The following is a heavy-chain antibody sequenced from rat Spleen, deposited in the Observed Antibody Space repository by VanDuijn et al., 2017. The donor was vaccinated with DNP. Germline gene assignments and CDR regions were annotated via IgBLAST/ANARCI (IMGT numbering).Heavy chain of an antibody. CDR2: ITNSGGTT. CDR1: GFTFSNYG. J-gene: IGHJ2*01. CDR3: TTDRVYRDGDTHLFDY. Sequence: EVQLVESGGGLVQPGRSLKLSCAASGFTFSNYGMAWVRQAPTKGLEWVASITNSGGTTYYRDSVKGRFTISRDNAKSTLYLQMDSLRSEDTATYYCTTDRVYRDGDTHLFDYWGQGVMVTVSS. V-gene: IGHV5-27*01. D-gene: IGHD3-2*01.